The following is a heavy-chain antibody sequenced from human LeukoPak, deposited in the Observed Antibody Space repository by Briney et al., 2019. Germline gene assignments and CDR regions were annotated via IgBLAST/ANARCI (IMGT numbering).Heavy chain of an antibody. V-gene: IGHV3-74*01. CDR3: ARWSSTIRAIDY. CDR1: GFPFGNSW. J-gene: IGHJ4*02. D-gene: IGHD3-10*01. CDR2: INAHRTTT. Sequence: SGVSLRLPCAASGFPFGNSWEHWVRQARGKGLVWVSLINAHRTTTTYAASAKARVTISRQHSKNPLYIQMNSLRAEDTAVYYCARWSSTIRAIDYWGQGTLVTVSS.